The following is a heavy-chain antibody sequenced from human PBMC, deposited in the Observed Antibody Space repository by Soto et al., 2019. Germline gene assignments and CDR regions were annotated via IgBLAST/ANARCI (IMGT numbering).Heavy chain of an antibody. CDR2: ISPHKGDT. Sequence: QVQLVQSGAEVQKPGASVTVSCKTSGYTFSTIGITWVRQAPGKGLEWMGWISPHKGDTYYAQRLQGRVTMTTDTSTSTAYMELRGLRSDDTAVYFCARDLDPSGSYYTNYWGQGTLVTVSS. CDR1: GYTFSTIG. J-gene: IGHJ4*02. V-gene: IGHV1-18*01. CDR3: ARDLDPSGSYYTNY. D-gene: IGHD3-10*01.